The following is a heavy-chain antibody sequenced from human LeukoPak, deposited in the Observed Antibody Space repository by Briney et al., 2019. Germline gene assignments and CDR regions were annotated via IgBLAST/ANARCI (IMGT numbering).Heavy chain of an antibody. V-gene: IGHV4-34*01. CDR2: INHSGST. CDR1: GGSFSGYY. J-gene: IGHJ6*02. D-gene: IGHD2-2*02. Sequence: PSETLSLTCAVYGGSFSGYYWSWIRQPPGKGLEWIGEINHSGSTNYNPSLKSRVTISVDTSKNQSPLKLSSVTAADTAVYYCVSVRYHHYYYGMDVWGQGTTVTVSS. CDR3: VSVRYHHYYYGMDV.